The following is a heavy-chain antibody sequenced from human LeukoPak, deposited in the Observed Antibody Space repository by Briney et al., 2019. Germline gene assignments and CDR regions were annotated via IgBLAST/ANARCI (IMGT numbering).Heavy chain of an antibody. V-gene: IGHV3-23*01. CDR1: GFTFSSYA. Sequence: GGSLRLSCAASGFTFSSYAMSWLRQAPGKGLEWVSAISGSGGTTYYADSVKGRFTISRDNSKNTLYLQMNSLRAEDTAVYYCAKGQRYSYGFDYWGQGTLVTVSS. CDR3: AKGQRYSYGFDY. D-gene: IGHD5-18*01. CDR2: ISGSGGTT. J-gene: IGHJ4*02.